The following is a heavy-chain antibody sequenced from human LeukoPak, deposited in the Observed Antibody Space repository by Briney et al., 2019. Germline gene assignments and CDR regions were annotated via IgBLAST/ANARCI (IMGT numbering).Heavy chain of an antibody. CDR1: GGSISSYY. CDR3: ARFKEYGMDV. CDR2: IYYSGST. V-gene: IGHV4-59*01. Sequence: SETLSLTCTVSGGSISSYYWSWIRQPPGKGLGWIGYIYYSGSTNYNPSLKSRVTISVDTSKNQFSLKLSSVTAADTAVYYCARFKEYGMDVWGQGTTVTVFS. J-gene: IGHJ6*02.